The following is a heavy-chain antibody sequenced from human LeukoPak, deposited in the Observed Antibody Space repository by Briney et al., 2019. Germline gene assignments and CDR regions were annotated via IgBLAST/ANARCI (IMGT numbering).Heavy chain of an antibody. D-gene: IGHD3-22*01. CDR3: AKSSYYDASGYYREYYFDY. J-gene: IGHJ4*02. CDR1: RFTFSSYG. CDR2: ISGSGGST. Sequence: GGSLRLSCAASRFTFSSYGMCWVRQAPGKGLEWVSSISGSGGSTYYADSVKGRFTISRDNSKNTLYLQMNSLRDEDTAVYYCAKSSYYDASGYYREYYFDYWGQGTLVTVSS. V-gene: IGHV3-23*01.